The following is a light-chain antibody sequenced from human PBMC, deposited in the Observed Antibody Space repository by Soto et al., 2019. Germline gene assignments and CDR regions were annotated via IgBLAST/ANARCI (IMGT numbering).Light chain of an antibody. CDR1: QSVCSS. CDR3: HQRSNWPLT. J-gene: IGKJ3*01. CDR2: DAS. V-gene: IGKV3-11*01. Sequence: EIVLTQSPVTLSLSPGERATLSCRASQSVCSSLAWYQQKPGQAPRLLIYDASTRATAIPARFRGSGSGTDFTLTISSLEPEDFAVYYCHQRSNWPLTFGPGTKVEIK.